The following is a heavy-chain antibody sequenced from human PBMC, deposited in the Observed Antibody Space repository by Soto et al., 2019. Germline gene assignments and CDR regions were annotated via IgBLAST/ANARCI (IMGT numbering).Heavy chain of an antibody. Sequence: EVQLVESGGGLVQPGGSLRLSCAASGFTFSSYSMNWVRQAPGKGLEWVSYISSSSSTIYYADSVKGRFTISRDNAKNSLYLQMNSLRDEDTAVYYCARGVWFGESYGMDVWGQGTTVTVSS. CDR1: GFTFSSYS. CDR2: ISSSSSTI. V-gene: IGHV3-48*02. D-gene: IGHD3-10*01. CDR3: ARGVWFGESYGMDV. J-gene: IGHJ6*02.